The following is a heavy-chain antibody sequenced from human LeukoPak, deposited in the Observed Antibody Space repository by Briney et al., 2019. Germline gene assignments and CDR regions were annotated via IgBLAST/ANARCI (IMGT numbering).Heavy chain of an antibody. Sequence: GASVKVSCKASGYTFTDYYIHWVRQAPGQGLEWMGWINPASGGTNYAQQFQGRVTMTRDTSITKAYMELSSLRSDDTAVYYCARDRDRIVWGRPRYDAFDMWGQGTMVTVSS. D-gene: IGHD3-16*01. CDR1: GYTFTDYY. V-gene: IGHV1-2*02. J-gene: IGHJ3*02. CDR2: INPASGGT. CDR3: ARDRDRIVWGRPRYDAFDM.